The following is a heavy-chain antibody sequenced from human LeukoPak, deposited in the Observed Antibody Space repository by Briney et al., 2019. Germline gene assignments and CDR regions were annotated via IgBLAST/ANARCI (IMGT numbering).Heavy chain of an antibody. J-gene: IGHJ4*02. CDR1: GFTFSSYA. Sequence: GGSLRLSCAASGFTFSSYAMSWVRQAPGKGLEWVSAISGSGGSTYYADSVKGRFTISRDNSKNTLYLQMNSLRAGDTAVYYCAKDSKYYYDSSGYSNFDYWGQGTLSPSPQ. CDR2: ISGSGGST. D-gene: IGHD3-22*01. V-gene: IGHV3-23*01. CDR3: AKDSKYYYDSSGYSNFDY.